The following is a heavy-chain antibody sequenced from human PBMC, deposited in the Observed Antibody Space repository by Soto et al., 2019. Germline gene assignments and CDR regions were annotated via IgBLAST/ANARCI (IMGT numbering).Heavy chain of an antibody. CDR3: AREASVLIPAAQPSRFDS. CDR2: IGPYSGYT. V-gene: IGHV1-18*01. D-gene: IGHD2-2*01. CDR1: GYSFMKYG. J-gene: IGHJ4*02. Sequence: VASVKVSCKGFGYSFMKYGINWVRQAPGQGLEWVGWIGPYSGYTHSAQKFHGRLTLTTDTAASTAYMELRILRSADTALYYCAREASVLIPAAQPSRFDSWGQGTLVTVS.